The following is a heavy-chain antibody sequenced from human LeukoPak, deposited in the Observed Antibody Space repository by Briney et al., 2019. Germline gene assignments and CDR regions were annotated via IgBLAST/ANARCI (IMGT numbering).Heavy chain of an antibody. J-gene: IGHJ4*02. V-gene: IGHV3-74*01. CDR2: ISSDGSIT. D-gene: IGHD3-10*01. Sequence: GGSLRLSCAASGFTFSTCWMHWVRQAPGKGLVWVSRISSDGSITSYADSVKGRFTISRDNAKNTLYLQMNSLRAEDTAVYYCARHLNYYLDYWGQGTLVTVSS. CDR1: GFTFSTCW. CDR3: ARHLNYYLDY.